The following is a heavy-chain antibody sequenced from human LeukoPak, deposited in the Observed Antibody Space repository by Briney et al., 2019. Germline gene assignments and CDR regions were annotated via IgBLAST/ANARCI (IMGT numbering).Heavy chain of an antibody. J-gene: IGHJ4*02. D-gene: IGHD4-23*01. Sequence: PGGSLRLSCAASGFTSSAYWMHWVRQAPGKGLEWVSGISGSDSSTYYADSVKGRFTISRDNSKNTLYLQMNSLRAEDTAVYYCAKGGGWLYYFDYWGQGTLVTVSS. CDR2: ISGSDSST. CDR3: AKGGGWLYYFDY. CDR1: GFTSSAYW. V-gene: IGHV3-23*01.